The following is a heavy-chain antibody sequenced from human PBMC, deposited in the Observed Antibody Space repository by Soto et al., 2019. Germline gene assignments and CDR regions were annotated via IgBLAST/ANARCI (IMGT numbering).Heavy chain of an antibody. J-gene: IGHJ6*02. CDR3: ARDRGSGSYYYYGVDV. Sequence: QVQLVQSGAEVKKPGASVKVSCKASGYTFTGYTINWVRQAPGQGLEWMGWISGYNGNTNYAQKLQDRVTLTTDTSTSTAYMELRSLRSDDTAVYYCARDRGSGSYYYYGVDVWGQGTTFTVSS. V-gene: IGHV1-18*04. CDR1: GYTFTGYT. CDR2: ISGYNGNT. D-gene: IGHD3-10*01.